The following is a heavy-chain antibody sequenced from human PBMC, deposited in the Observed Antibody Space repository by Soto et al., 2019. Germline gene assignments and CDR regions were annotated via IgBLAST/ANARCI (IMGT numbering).Heavy chain of an antibody. J-gene: IGHJ6*02. CDR3: ARSGARPGDYYYGMDV. Sequence: QVQLVQSGAEVKKPGSSVKVSCKASGGTVSSYAISWVRQAPGQGLEWMGGIIPIFGTADYAQKFQGRVTITAEESTSTAYMELSSLRSEDTAVYYWARSGARPGDYYYGMDVWGQGTTVTVSS. D-gene: IGHD3-10*01. CDR1: GGTVSSYA. CDR2: IIPIFGTA. V-gene: IGHV1-69*12.